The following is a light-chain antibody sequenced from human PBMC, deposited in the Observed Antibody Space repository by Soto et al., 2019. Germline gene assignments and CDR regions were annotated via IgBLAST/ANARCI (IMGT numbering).Light chain of an antibody. V-gene: IGLV2-14*01. CDR2: EVT. J-gene: IGLJ2*01. CDR3: SSYTAGRWI. Sequence: QSALTQPASVSGSPGQSITLSCTGTSNYKYVSWYLHHPGKAPKLIIFEVTDRPSGVSNRFSGSKSGNTASLTISGLQTEDEAEYYCSSYTAGRWIFGGGTKLTVL. CDR1: SNYKY.